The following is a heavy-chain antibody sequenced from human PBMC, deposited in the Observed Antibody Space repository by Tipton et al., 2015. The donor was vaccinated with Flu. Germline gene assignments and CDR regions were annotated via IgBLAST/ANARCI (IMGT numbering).Heavy chain of an antibody. CDR1: GDSISSSSYH. D-gene: IGHD1-26*01. J-gene: IGHJ4*02. V-gene: IGHV4-39*07. CDR2: IYYTGNT. CDR3: ATVSSYYFFFDS. Sequence: TLSLTCTVSGDSISSSSYHWAWIRQPPGKGLEWIGSIYYTGNTYHTPSLESRVSISADTSKRQFSLKLTSVTAADTAVYYCATVSSYYFFFDSWGQGTLVTVSS.